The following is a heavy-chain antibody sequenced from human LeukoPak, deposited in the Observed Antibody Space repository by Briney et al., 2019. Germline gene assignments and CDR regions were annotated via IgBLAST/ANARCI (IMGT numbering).Heavy chain of an antibody. CDR1: GYTFTSYG. CDR2: ISAYNGNT. CDR3: ARGITMVRGVYYFDY. J-gene: IGHJ4*02. V-gene: IGHV1-18*01. Sequence: ASVKVSCKASGYTFTSYGISWERQAPGQGLEWMGWISAYNGNTNYAQKLQGRVTMTTDTSTSTAYMELRSLRSDDTAVYYCARGITMVRGVYYFDYWGQGTLVTVSS. D-gene: IGHD3-10*01.